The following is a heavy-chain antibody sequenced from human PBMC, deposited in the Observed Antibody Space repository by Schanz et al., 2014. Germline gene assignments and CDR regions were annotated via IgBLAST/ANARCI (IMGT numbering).Heavy chain of an antibody. V-gene: IGHV3-23*01. CDR1: GFTFFGSFA. CDR3: VKDDRGDVVVVAANY. D-gene: IGHD2-15*01. CDR2: MSGSGSTA. Sequence: VQLLESGGGLVQPGGSLRLSCVASGFTFFGSFAMSWLRQAPGKGLEWVSGMSGSGSTADYADSVKGRFTISRDNSRNTVYLQMSSLRAEDTAVYYCVKDDRGDVVVVAANYWGQGAQVIVSS. J-gene: IGHJ4*02.